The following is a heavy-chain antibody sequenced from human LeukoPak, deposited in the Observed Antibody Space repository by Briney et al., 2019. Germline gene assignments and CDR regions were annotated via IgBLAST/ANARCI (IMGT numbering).Heavy chain of an antibody. CDR2: ITSRSTDI. CDR3: ARERGGGGFGVVIKRSYYYMDV. Sequence: GGSLRLSCTASGFISKQYAKNWPRQSPGEGLEWVSAITSRSTDIYCGHSVKGRFTISRDNAKDSLYLKMNSLRAEDTAVNYCARERGGGGFGVVIKRSYYYMDVWGKGTTVTVSS. CDR1: GFISKQYA. D-gene: IGHD3-3*01. J-gene: IGHJ6*03. V-gene: IGHV3-21*01.